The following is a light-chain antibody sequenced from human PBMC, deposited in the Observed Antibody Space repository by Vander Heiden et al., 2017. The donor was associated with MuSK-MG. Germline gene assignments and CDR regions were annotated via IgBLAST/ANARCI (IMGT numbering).Light chain of an antibody. CDR2: SNN. V-gene: IGLV1-44*01. J-gene: IGLJ2*01. Sequence: QSVLTQPPSASGTPGPRVTISCSGSSSNIGSNTVNWYQQLPGTAPKLLIYSNNQRPSGVPDRFSGSKSGTSASLAISGLQSEDEADYYCAAWDDSLNGLVFGGGTKLTVL. CDR1: SSNIGSNT. CDR3: AAWDDSLNGLV.